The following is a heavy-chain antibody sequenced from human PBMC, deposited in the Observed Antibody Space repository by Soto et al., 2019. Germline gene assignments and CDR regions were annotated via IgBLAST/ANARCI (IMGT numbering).Heavy chain of an antibody. CDR1: GFTFSGYA. J-gene: IGHJ4*02. CDR3: AKPQTTAVVYFDY. D-gene: IGHD1-1*01. Sequence: PGVSLRLSCAASGFTFSGYAMSWVRQAPGKGLEWVSAISGSGGSTYYADSVKGRFTISRDNSKNTLYLQMNSLRAEDTAVYYCAKPQTTAVVYFDYWGQGTLVNVSS. CDR2: ISGSGGST. V-gene: IGHV3-23*01.